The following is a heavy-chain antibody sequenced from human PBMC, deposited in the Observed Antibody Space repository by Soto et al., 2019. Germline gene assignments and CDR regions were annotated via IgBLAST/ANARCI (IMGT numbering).Heavy chain of an antibody. CDR2: IDAGSGNT. D-gene: IGHD2-21*01. Sequence: SVKVSCKASGLTFARSAFQWVRQARGQRLEWIGWIDAGSGNTNYAQKFQERVIINRDMSTSTAYMELSSLRSEDTAVYYCAEKLVYGPGFAYWGQGPWVPVSS. J-gene: IGHJ4*02. CDR1: GLTFARSA. CDR3: AEKLVYGPGFAY. V-gene: IGHV1-58*01.